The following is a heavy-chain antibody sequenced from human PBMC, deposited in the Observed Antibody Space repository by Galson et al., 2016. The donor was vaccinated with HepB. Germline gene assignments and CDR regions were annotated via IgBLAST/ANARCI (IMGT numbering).Heavy chain of an antibody. J-gene: IGHJ4*02. Sequence: SLRLSCAASGFTFSDYYMSWIRQAPGKGLDWISYISSGGNTMYYADSVKSRFTISRDNAKNSLSLQVNSLTADDTAVYYCARDYRHCGADPMGAQGTLVTVSS. CDR2: ISSGGNTM. CDR1: GFTFSDYY. D-gene: IGHD2-21*02. CDR3: ARDYRHCGADPM. V-gene: IGHV3-11*04.